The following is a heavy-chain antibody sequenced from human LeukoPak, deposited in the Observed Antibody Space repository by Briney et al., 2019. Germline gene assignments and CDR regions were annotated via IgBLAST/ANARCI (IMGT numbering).Heavy chain of an antibody. CDR3: ARVTSVVTLDY. CDR2: FYYSGST. Sequence: SETLSLTCSVSGDSINAYYWSWIRQPPGKGLEWIGYFYYSGSTDYNSSLKSRVIISVDTSKNQFSLKLNSVTAADTAVYYCARVTSVVTLDYWGQGTLVTVST. V-gene: IGHV4-59*01. D-gene: IGHD4-23*01. J-gene: IGHJ4*02. CDR1: GDSINAYY.